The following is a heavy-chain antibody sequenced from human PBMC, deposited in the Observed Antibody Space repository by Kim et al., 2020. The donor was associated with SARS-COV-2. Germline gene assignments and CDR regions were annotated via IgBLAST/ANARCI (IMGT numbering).Heavy chain of an antibody. D-gene: IGHD1-26*01. CDR3: ARVSREWELLRACAFDI. CDR1: GGTFSSYA. Sequence: SVKVSCKASGGTFSSYAISWVRQAPGQGLEWMGGIIPIFGTANYAQKFQGRVTITADESTSTAYMELSSLRSEDTAVYYCARVSREWELLRACAFDIWGQGTMVTVSS. V-gene: IGHV1-69*13. J-gene: IGHJ3*02. CDR2: IIPIFGTA.